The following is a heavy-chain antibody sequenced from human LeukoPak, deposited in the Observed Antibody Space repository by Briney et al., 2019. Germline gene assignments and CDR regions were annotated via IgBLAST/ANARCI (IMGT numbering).Heavy chain of an antibody. CDR1: GGSISSSSYY. D-gene: IGHD5-12*01. CDR2: IHYSGST. J-gene: IGHJ4*02. CDR3: GSKSGSSAYSLGNY. V-gene: IGHV4-39*01. Sequence: SETLSLTCNVSGGSISSSSYYWGWIRQPPGKGLVWIGSIHYSGSTYYNPSLKSRVTISVDTSKNQFSLRLSSVTAADTAVYYCGSKSGSSAYSLGNYWGQGTLVTVSS.